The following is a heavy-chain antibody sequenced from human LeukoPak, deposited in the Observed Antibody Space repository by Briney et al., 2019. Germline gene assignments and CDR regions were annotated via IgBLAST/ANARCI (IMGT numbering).Heavy chain of an antibody. CDR3: ARAPEGVYYDFWSGYHGNNWFDP. CDR1: GFTFSYYA. V-gene: IGHV3-23*01. D-gene: IGHD3-3*01. Sequence: GGSLRLSCAASGFTFSYYAMSWVRQTPEKGLEWLSVISDSGSDTKYADSGKGRFTISRDNSKNTLYLQMNSLRAEDTAVYYCARAPEGVYYDFWSGYHGNNWFDPWGQGTLVTVSS. J-gene: IGHJ5*02. CDR2: ISDSGSDT.